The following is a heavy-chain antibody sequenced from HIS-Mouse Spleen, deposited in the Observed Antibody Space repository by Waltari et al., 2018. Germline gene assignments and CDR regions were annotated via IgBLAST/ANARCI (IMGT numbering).Heavy chain of an antibody. J-gene: IGHJ3*02. Sequence: QVQLVQSGAEVKKPGASVKVSCKASGYTFTGYYMHWVRQAPGQGLEWMGWINPNSGGTNYAQKFQGRVTMTRDTSISTAYMERSRLRSDDTAVYYCARGPPDRITMIVVVIVNDAFDIWGQGTMVTVSS. CDR1: GYTFTGYY. CDR3: ARGPPDRITMIVVVIVNDAFDI. CDR2: INPNSGGT. D-gene: IGHD3-22*01. V-gene: IGHV1-2*02.